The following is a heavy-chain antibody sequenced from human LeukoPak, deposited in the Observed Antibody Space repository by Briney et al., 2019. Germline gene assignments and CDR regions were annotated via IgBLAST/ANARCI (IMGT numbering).Heavy chain of an antibody. J-gene: IGHJ4*02. V-gene: IGHV4-31*03. CDR2: IYYSGST. D-gene: IGHD3-10*01. CDR1: GGSISSGGYY. CDR3: ARRGYGSGSPPYFDY. Sequence: SQTLSLTCTVSGGSISSGGYYWSWLRQHPGKGLEWIGYIYYSGSTYYNPSLKSRVTISVDTSKNQFSLKLSSVTAADTAVYYCARRGYGSGSPPYFDYWGQGTLVTVSS.